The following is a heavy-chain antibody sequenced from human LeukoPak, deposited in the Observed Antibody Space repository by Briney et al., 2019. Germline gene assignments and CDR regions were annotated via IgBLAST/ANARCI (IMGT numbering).Heavy chain of an antibody. CDR1: GFTFNSYV. J-gene: IGHJ4*02. D-gene: IGHD4-17*01. V-gene: IGHV3-23*01. CDR3: AKGRPYGDYVSDFDY. CDR2: ISTRGGST. Sequence: PGGSRRLSCAGSGFTFNSYVMSWVRQTPGKGLEWVSYISTRGGSTYYADSVKGRFTISRDNSKNTLNLQMNSLRAEDTAVYYCAKGRPYGDYVSDFDYWGQGTLVTVSS.